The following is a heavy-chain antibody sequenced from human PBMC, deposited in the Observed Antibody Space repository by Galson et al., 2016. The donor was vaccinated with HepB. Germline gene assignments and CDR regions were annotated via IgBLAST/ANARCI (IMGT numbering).Heavy chain of an antibody. Sequence: TLSLTCTVSGGSISSGGYYWTWIRQHPGKGLEWIGYIHYSGSTYYNPSLKSRVIISVDTSKNQFSLKLSSVTAADTAVYYCARDRWYSSGWFSPDDYYGMDVWGQGTTVTVSS. J-gene: IGHJ6*02. D-gene: IGHD6-19*01. V-gene: IGHV4-31*03. CDR3: ARDRWYSSGWFSPDDYYGMDV. CDR2: IHYSGST. CDR1: GGSISSGGYY.